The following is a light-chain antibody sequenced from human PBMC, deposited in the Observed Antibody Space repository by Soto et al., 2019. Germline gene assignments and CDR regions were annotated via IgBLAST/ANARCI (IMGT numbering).Light chain of an antibody. V-gene: IGKV3-11*01. CDR1: QSVRSQ. Sequence: EIVLTQSPATLSLSPGERATLSCRASQSVRSQLDWYQQTPVQAHRLLIYDASNRATGIPARFSGSGSGTDFTLTISSLEPEDFAVYYCQQRSNWPPTFGQGTRLEIK. CDR2: DAS. CDR3: QQRSNWPPT. J-gene: IGKJ5*01.